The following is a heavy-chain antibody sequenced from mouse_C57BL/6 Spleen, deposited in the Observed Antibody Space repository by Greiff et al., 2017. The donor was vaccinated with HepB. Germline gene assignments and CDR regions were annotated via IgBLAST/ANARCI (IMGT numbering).Heavy chain of an antibody. CDR1: GFTFSSYG. D-gene: IGHD2-4*01. V-gene: IGHV5-6*02. CDR3: AAIYYDYPHYFDY. Sequence: EVMLVESGGDLVKPGGSLKLSCAASGFTFSSYGMSWVRQTPDKRLEWVATISSGGSYTYYPDSVKGRFTISRDNATHTLYLQMSSLKSEDTAMYYCAAIYYDYPHYFDYWGQGTTLTVSS. CDR2: ISSGGSYT. J-gene: IGHJ2*01.